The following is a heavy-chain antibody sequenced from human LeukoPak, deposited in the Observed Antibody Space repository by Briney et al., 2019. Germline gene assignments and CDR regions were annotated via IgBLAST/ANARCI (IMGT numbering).Heavy chain of an antibody. CDR1: GFTFSNAW. D-gene: IGHD5-18*01. CDR3: TTEYSYGLGAYYFDY. CDR2: IKSKTDGGTT. J-gene: IGHJ4*02. V-gene: IGHV3-15*01. Sequence: GGSLRLSCAASGFTFSNAWMSWVRQAPGKGPEWDGRIKSKTDGGTTDYAAPVKGRFTISRDDSKTTLYLQMNSLKTEDTAVYYCTTEYSYGLGAYYFDYWGQGTLVTVSS.